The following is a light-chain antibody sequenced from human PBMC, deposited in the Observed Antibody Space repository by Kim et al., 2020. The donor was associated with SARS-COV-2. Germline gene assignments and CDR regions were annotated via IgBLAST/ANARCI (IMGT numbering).Light chain of an antibody. V-gene: IGLV3-1*01. CDR1: KLEDKY. J-gene: IGLJ3*02. Sequence: SYELTQPPSVSVSPGQTASITCSGDKLEDKYACWYQQKPGQSPVLVIYQDSKRPSGIPERFSGSNSGNTATLTISGTQAMDEADYYCQAWDSSTGVLGGGTQLTVL. CDR2: QDS. CDR3: QAWDSSTGV.